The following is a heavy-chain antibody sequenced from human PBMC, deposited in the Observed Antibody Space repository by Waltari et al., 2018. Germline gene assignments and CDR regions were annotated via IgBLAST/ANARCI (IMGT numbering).Heavy chain of an antibody. J-gene: IGHJ6*02. CDR2: INRDGSN. CDR1: GGSFSGYF. D-gene: IGHD3-10*01. CDR3: ARVGDYHGSGRFGLDV. Sequence: QVQLQQWGAGLLKPSETLSLTCAVYGGSFSGYFWSWIRQSPGKGLEWIGQINRDGSNKFNPSLKSRGAMSVDTIKSQISRRLSSVTAADAAVYYCARVGDYHGSGRFGLDVWGQGTRVTVSS. V-gene: IGHV4-34*01.